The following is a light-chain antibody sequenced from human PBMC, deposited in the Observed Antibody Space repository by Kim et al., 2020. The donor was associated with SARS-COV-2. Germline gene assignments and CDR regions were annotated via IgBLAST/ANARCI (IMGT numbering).Light chain of an antibody. J-gene: IGKJ5*01. CDR3: MQTLQAPIT. V-gene: IGKV2-28*01. Sequence: PASIACRSSQGLLYSDGYNYLDWYLKRPGQSPQLLIYLGSTRASGVPDRLSGSGSGTDFTLKISRVEAEDVGVYYCMQTLQAPITFGQGTRLEIK. CDR1: QGLLYSDGYNY. CDR2: LGS.